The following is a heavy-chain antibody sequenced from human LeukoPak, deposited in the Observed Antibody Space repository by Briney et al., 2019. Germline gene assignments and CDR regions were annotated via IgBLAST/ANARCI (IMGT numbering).Heavy chain of an antibody. CDR2: IYYSGST. D-gene: IGHD5-24*01. CDR1: GYSISSGYY. J-gene: IGHJ3*02. Sequence: SETLSLTCTVSGYSISSGYYWGWIRQHPGKGLEWIGSIYYSGSTNYNPSLKSRVTISVDTSKNQFSLKLSSVTAADTAVYYCATMGWLQLGAFDIWGQGTMVTVSS. CDR3: ATMGWLQLGAFDI. V-gene: IGHV4-38-2*02.